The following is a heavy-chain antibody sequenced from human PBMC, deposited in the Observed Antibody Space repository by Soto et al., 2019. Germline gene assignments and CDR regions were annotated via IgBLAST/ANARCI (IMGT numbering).Heavy chain of an antibody. CDR3: ARGSRARIPYYYESSGYYGTEAFEI. D-gene: IGHD3-22*01. CDR2: ISYDGSNK. CDR1: GFTLSSYA. Sequence: PGGSLGLSCAASGFTLSSYAMHWVRQAPGKGLEWVAVISYDGSNKYYADSVKGRFTISRDNSKNTLYLQMNSLRAEDTAVYYCARGSRARIPYYYESSGYYGTEAFEIWGQGTMVTVS. V-gene: IGHV3-30-3*01. J-gene: IGHJ3*02.